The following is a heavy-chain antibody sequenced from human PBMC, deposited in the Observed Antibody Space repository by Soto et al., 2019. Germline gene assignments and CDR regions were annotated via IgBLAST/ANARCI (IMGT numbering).Heavy chain of an antibody. Sequence: QVQLVQSGAEVKKPGSSVKVSCKASGGTFSSYAISWVRQAPGQGLEWMGGIIPIFGTANYAQKFQGRVTITADESTSTAYRELSSLRSEDTAVYYCARAASRYYYDSSGSYYYGMDVWGQGTTVTVSS. D-gene: IGHD3-22*01. CDR2: IIPIFGTA. V-gene: IGHV1-69*01. J-gene: IGHJ6*02. CDR1: GGTFSSYA. CDR3: ARAASRYYYDSSGSYYYGMDV.